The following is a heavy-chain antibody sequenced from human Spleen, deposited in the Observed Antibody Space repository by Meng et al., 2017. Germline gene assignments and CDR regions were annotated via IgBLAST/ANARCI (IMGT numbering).Heavy chain of an antibody. Sequence: QVQLQQCGAGLLKPAETLSLTCAVYGGSFSGYYWSWIRQPPGKGLEWIGEINHSGSTNYNPSLESRATISVDTSQNNLSLKLSSVTAADSAVYYCARGPTTMAHDFDYWGQGTLVTVSS. CDR1: GGSFSGYY. V-gene: IGHV4-34*01. CDR2: INHSGST. CDR3: ARGPTTMAHDFDY. J-gene: IGHJ4*02. D-gene: IGHD4-11*01.